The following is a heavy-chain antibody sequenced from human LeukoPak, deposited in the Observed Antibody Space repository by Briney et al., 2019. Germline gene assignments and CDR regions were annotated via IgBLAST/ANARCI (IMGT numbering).Heavy chain of an antibody. CDR3: ARDGNYDFWSGYYVY. V-gene: IGHV3-7*01. Sequence: GGSLRLSCAASGFTFSRYWMSWVRQAPGKGREWVANIKQEGSEKYYVDSVNRRFTISRDNAKNSLYLQMNSLRAEDTAVYYCARDGNYDFWSGYYVYWGQGTLVTVSS. D-gene: IGHD3-3*01. CDR1: GFTFSRYW. J-gene: IGHJ4*02. CDR2: IKQEGSEK.